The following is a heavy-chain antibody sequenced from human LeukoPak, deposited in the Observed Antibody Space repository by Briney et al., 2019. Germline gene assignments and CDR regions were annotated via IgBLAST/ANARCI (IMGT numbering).Heavy chain of an antibody. J-gene: IGHJ4*02. D-gene: IGHD3-3*01. Sequence: PGGSLRLSCAASGFTFSSYGMSWVRQAPGKGLEWVSVISGGGGSTYYADSVKGRFTISRDNAKNSLYLQMNSLRAEDTAVYYCARTYYDFWSGYYSHEGNPFDYWGQGTLVTVSS. CDR2: ISGGGGST. CDR1: GFTFSSYG. V-gene: IGHV3-23*01. CDR3: ARTYYDFWSGYYSHEGNPFDY.